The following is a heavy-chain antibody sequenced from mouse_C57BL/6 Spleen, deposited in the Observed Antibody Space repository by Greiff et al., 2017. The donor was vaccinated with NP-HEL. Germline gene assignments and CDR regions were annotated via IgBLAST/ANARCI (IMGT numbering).Heavy chain of an antibody. J-gene: IGHJ3*01. Sequence: EVQLQQSGPELVKPGASVKISCKASGYSFTDYNMNWVKQSNGKSLEWIGVINPNYGTTSYNQKFKGKATLTVDQSSSTAYMQLNSLTSEDSAVYYCASAHYYGSSYGFAYWGQGTLVTVSA. CDR3: ASAHYYGSSYGFAY. CDR2: INPNYGTT. D-gene: IGHD1-1*01. CDR1: GYSFTDYN. V-gene: IGHV1-39*01.